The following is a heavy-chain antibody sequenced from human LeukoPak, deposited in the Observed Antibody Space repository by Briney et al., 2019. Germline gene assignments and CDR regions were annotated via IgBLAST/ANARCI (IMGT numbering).Heavy chain of an antibody. CDR2: IYTDGST. D-gene: IGHD3-10*01. CDR1: GFTVSSFY. V-gene: IGHV3-53*05. CDR3: AREGYYGSGSPPSLYFDY. J-gene: IGHJ4*02. Sequence: GGSLRLSCVASGFTVSSFYMSWVRQAPGKGLEWVSVIYTDGSTYYAESVQGRFTISRDNSRSTLYLQMNSLRPEDTAIYYCAREGYYGSGSPPSLYFDYWGQGTLVTVSS.